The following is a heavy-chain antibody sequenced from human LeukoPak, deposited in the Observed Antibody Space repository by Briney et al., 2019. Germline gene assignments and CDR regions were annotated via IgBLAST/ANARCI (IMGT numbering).Heavy chain of an antibody. CDR3: ARISGGAGYNSYRFDP. D-gene: IGHD5-24*01. CDR1: GGSINSYY. J-gene: IGHJ5*02. V-gene: IGHV4-59*08. CDR2: VYYSGST. Sequence: PSETLSLTCTVSGGSINSYYWSWIRQPPGKGLEWIGYVYYSGSTNYNPSLKSRVTISVDTSKSQFSLRLSSVTAADTAVYYCARISGGAGYNSYRFDPWGQGTLVTVSS.